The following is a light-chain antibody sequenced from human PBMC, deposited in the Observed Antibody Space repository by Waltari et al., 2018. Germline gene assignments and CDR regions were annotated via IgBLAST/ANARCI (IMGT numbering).Light chain of an antibody. CDR1: QSLVHSDGNTY. J-gene: IGKJ1*01. CDR2: KIS. V-gene: IGKV2-30*02. Sequence: DVVMTQSPLSLSVTLGQTASISCRSSQSLVHSDGNTYLNWFHQRPGQSPRRLIYKISNREYGDPDRFSGSGSGTDFTLKITRVEAEDVGVYYCMQAAHWPKTFGQGTKVEIK. CDR3: MQAAHWPKT.